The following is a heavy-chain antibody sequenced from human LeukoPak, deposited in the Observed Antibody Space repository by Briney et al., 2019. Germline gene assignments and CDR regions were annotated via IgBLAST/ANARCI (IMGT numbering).Heavy chain of an antibody. D-gene: IGHD2-2*02. CDR1: GYTFTSYD. J-gene: IGHJ5*02. V-gene: IGHV1-8*01. CDR2: MNPNSGNT. CDR3: ARFVYCSSTSCYSPESNWFDP. Sequence: ASVKVSCEASGYTFTSYDINWVRQATGQGLEWMGWMNPNSGNTGYAQKFQGRVTMTRNTSISTAYMELSSLRSEDTAVYYCARFVYCSSTSCYSPESNWFDPWGQGTLVTVSS.